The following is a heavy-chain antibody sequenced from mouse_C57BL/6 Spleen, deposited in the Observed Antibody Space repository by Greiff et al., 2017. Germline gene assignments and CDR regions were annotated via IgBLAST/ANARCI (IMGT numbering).Heavy chain of an antibody. CDR1: GYTFTSYW. D-gene: IGHD1-1*01. J-gene: IGHJ2*01. CDR3: ARGSYGSIYFDY. V-gene: IGHV1-52*01. CDR2: IDPSDSET. Sequence: VQLQQPGAELVRPGSSVKLSCKASGYTFTSYWMHWVKQRPIQGLEWIGNIDPSDSETHYNQKFKDKATLTVDKSSSTAYMQLSSLTSEDSAVYYYARGSYGSIYFDYWGQGTTLTVSS.